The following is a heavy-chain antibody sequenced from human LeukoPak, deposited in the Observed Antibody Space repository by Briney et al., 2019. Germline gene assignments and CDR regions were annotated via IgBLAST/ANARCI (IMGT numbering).Heavy chain of an antibody. V-gene: IGHV3-53*01. CDR2: IYSGGST. Sequence: GGSLRLSCAASGFTLSSNYMSWVRQAPGKGLEWVSVIYSGGSTYYADSVKGRFTISRDNSKNTLYLQMNSLRAEDTAVYYCASSSGYYYDLDYWGQGTLVTVSS. J-gene: IGHJ4*02. D-gene: IGHD3-22*01. CDR3: ASSSGYYYDLDY. CDR1: GFTLSSNY.